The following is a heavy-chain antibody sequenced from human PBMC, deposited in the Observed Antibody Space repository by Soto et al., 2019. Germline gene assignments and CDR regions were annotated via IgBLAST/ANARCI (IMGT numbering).Heavy chain of an antibody. J-gene: IGHJ3*01. CDR1: GFSLTTSGMG. Sequence: QITLKESGPTLVQPTQTLTLTCTFSGFSLTTSGMGVAWIRQPPGKALEFLALIHWDDTELYTSSLMGRLTIRKDTSKNQVVLTMSNVDPVDTATYFCAHLLWFGDGALDVWGQGTRVTVSS. V-gene: IGHV2-5*02. D-gene: IGHD3-10*01. CDR2: IHWDDTE. CDR3: AHLLWFGDGALDV.